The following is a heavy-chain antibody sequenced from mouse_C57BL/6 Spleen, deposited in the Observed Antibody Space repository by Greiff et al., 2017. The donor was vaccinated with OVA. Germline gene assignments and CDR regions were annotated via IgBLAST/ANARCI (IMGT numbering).Heavy chain of an antibody. D-gene: IGHD1-1*01. J-gene: IGHJ4*01. Sequence: QVQLQPPGAELVRPGSSVKLSCKASGYTFTSYWMHWVKQRPIQGLEWIGNIDPSDSETHYNQKFKDKATLTVDKSSSTAYMQLSSLTSEDSAVYYCASYYYGSSYAMDYWGQGTSVTVSS. CDR2: IDPSDSET. CDR1: GYTFTSYW. CDR3: ASYYYGSSYAMDY. V-gene: IGHV1-52*01.